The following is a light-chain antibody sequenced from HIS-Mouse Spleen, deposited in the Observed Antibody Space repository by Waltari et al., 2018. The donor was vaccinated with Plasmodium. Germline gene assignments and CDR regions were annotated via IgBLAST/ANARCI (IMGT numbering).Light chain of an antibody. CDR2: GAS. J-gene: IGKJ3*01. Sequence: EIVMTQSPATLSVSPGERATLSCRASQSVSSNLAWYQQKPGQAPRRLIYGASTRATGIPARFSGSGSGTEFTLTISSLQSEDFAVHYCQQYNNWSFTFGPGTKVDIK. V-gene: IGKV3-15*01. CDR3: QQYNNWSFT. CDR1: QSVSSN.